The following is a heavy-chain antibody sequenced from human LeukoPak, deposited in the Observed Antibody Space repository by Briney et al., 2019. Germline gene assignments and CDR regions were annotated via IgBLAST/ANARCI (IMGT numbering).Heavy chain of an antibody. CDR3: ARNWQLAHDAFDI. D-gene: IGHD6-13*01. Sequence: ASVKVSCKASGGTFSSYAISWVRQAPGQGLEWMGGIIPIFGTANYAQKFQGRVTVTADESTSTAYMELSSLRSEDTAVYYCARNWQLAHDAFDIWGQGTMVTVSS. J-gene: IGHJ3*02. CDR2: IIPIFGTA. V-gene: IGHV1-69*13. CDR1: GGTFSSYA.